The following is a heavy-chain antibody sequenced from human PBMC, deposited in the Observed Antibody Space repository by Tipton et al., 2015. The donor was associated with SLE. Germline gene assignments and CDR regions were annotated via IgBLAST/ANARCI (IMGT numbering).Heavy chain of an antibody. CDR3: ARVGITGTTWDWYFDL. J-gene: IGHJ2*01. CDR1: GGSISSYY. D-gene: IGHD1-7*01. V-gene: IGHV4-59*01. Sequence: GLVKPSETLSLTCTVSGGSISSYYWSWIRQPPGKGLEWIGYIYYSGSTNYNPSLKSRVTISVDTSKNQFSLKLSSVTAADTAVYYCARVGITGTTWDWYFDLWGRGTLVTVSS. CDR2: IYYSGST.